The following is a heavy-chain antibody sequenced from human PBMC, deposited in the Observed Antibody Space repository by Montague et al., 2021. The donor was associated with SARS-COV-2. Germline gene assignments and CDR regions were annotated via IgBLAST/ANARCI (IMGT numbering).Heavy chain of an antibody. V-gene: IGHV4-31*03. D-gene: IGHD3-22*01. CDR1: GGSISSGGYY. CDR2: IYYSGST. J-gene: IGHJ3*02. CDR3: ARVQGITMIVVVIGAFDI. Sequence: TLSLTCTVSGGSISSGGYYWSWIRQHPGKGLEWIGYIYYSGSTYYNPSLKSRVTISVDTSKNQFSLKLSSVTGADTAVYYCARVQGITMIVVVIGAFDIWGQGTMVTVSS.